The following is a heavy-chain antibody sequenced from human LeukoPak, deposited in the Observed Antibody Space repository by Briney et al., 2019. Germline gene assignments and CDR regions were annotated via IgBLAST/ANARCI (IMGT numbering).Heavy chain of an antibody. CDR3: ARRYYDSSGYYDNWFDP. D-gene: IGHD3-22*01. V-gene: IGHV3-53*01. J-gene: IGHJ5*02. CDR1: GFSITSNY. Sequence: GGSLRLSCAASGFSITSNYMNWVRQAPGKGLEWVSVIYGDDETNYADSVKGRFTISRDNSKNTLYLQLNSLRAEDTAVYYCARRYYDSSGYYDNWFDPWGQGTLVTVSS. CDR2: IYGDDET.